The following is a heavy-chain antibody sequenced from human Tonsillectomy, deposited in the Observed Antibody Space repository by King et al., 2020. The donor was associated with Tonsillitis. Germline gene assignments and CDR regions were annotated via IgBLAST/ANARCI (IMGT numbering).Heavy chain of an antibody. CDR1: GFTFSSYG. CDR2: ISYDGSNK. Sequence: VQLVESGGGVVQPGRSLRLSCAASGFTFSSYGMHWVRQAPGKGLEWVAVISYDGSNKYYADSVKGRFTISRDNSKNTLYLQMNSRRAEDTAVYYCAKYLCASYTSIFDYGPQG. D-gene: IGHD6-6*01. CDR3: AKYLCASYTSIFDY. J-gene: IGHJ4*02. V-gene: IGHV3-30*18.